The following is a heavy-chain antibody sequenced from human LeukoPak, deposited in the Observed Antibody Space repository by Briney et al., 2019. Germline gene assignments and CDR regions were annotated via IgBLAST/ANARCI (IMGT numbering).Heavy chain of an antibody. D-gene: IGHD2-2*02. CDR1: GFTFRAQW. CDR3: ARDGYNYAMDV. J-gene: IGHJ6*04. V-gene: IGHV3-7*03. Sequence: GGSLRLSCTASGFTFRAQWMTWVRQAPGKGLEWVANINHDGTEKNSIDSVKGRFTISRDNTKNSLYLQMNSLGAEDAAVYFCARDGYNYAMDVWGKGTTVTVSS. CDR2: INHDGTEK.